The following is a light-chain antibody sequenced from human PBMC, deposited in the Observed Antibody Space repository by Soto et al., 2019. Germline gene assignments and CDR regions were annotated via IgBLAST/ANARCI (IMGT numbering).Light chain of an antibody. CDR3: QQRSNRIT. CDR2: DIS. CDR1: QSVAGS. J-gene: IGKJ5*01. V-gene: IGKV3-11*01. Sequence: EIVLTQSPGTLSLSSGEPAILSCRASQSVAGSLAWYQQKPGQAPRLLIYDISTRAAAIPARFSGSGSGTDFTLTVSSLEPEDFALYYCQQRSNRITFGQGTRLEIK.